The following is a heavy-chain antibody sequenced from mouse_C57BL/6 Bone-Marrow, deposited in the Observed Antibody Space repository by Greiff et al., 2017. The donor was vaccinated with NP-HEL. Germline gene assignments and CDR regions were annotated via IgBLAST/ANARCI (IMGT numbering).Heavy chain of an antibody. CDR2: IWRGGST. Sequence: VQGVESGPGLVQPSQSLSITCTVSGFSLTSYGVHWVRQSPGKGLEWLGVIWRGGSTDYNAAFMSRLSITKDNSKSQVFFKMNSLQADDTAIYYCAKNSHGSSYWYFDVWGTGTTVTVSS. CDR1: GFSLTSYG. D-gene: IGHD1-1*01. CDR3: AKNSHGSSYWYFDV. J-gene: IGHJ1*03. V-gene: IGHV2-5*01.